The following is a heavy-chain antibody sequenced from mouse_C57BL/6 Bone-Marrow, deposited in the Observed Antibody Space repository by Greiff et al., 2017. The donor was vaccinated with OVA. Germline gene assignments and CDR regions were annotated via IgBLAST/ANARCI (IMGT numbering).Heavy chain of an antibody. CDR2: ISYDGSN. CDR1: GYSITSGYY. J-gene: IGHJ3*01. D-gene: IGHD6-1*01. Sequence: EVKLLESGPGLVKPSQSLSLTCSVPGYSITSGYYWNWIRQFPGNKLEWMGYISYDGSNNYNPSLKNRISITRDTSKNQFFLKLNSVTTEDTATYYCARGLLRAYWGQGTLVTVSA. V-gene: IGHV3-6*01. CDR3: ARGLLRAY.